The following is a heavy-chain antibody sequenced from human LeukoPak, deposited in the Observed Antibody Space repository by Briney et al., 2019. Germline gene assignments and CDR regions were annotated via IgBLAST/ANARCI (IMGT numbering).Heavy chain of an antibody. Sequence: PSGGSLRLSCAASGLTFSSHAMSWVRQAPGKGLEWVSGVSGSGGSTYYADSVKGRFTISRDNSKNTLYVQMNSLRAEDTAVYYCTRRSGATWTHFDYWGQGTLVTVSS. V-gene: IGHV3-23*01. CDR2: VSGSGGST. D-gene: IGHD2-15*01. CDR1: GLTFSSHA. CDR3: TRRSGATWTHFDY. J-gene: IGHJ4*02.